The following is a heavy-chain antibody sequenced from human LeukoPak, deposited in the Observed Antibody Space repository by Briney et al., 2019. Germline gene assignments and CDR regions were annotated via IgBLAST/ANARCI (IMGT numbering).Heavy chain of an antibody. CDR3: ARDRGFGELLTNWFDP. J-gene: IGHJ5*02. D-gene: IGHD3-10*01. CDR2: IYTSGST. V-gene: IGHV4-4*07. Sequence: SETLSLTCTVSGGSISSYYWSWIRQPAGKGLEWIGRIYTSGSTNYNPSLKSRVTMSVDTSKNQFSLKLSSVTAADTAVYYCARDRGFGELLTNWFDPWGQGTLVTVSS. CDR1: GGSISSYY.